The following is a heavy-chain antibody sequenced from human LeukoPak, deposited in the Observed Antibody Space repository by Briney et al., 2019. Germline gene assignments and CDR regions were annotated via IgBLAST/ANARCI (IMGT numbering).Heavy chain of an antibody. CDR1: RFTFSTYSM. V-gene: IGHV4-4*02. D-gene: IGHD3-10*01. Sequence: GSLRLSCAASRFTFSTYSMNWVRQPPGKGLEWIGEIYHSGSTNYNPSLKSRVTISVDKSKNQFSLKLSSVTAAHTAVYYCATYTAFDYYGSGSYYPTPIDYWGQGTLVTVSS. CDR3: ATYTAFDYYGSGSYYPTPIDY. J-gene: IGHJ4*02. CDR2: IYHSGST.